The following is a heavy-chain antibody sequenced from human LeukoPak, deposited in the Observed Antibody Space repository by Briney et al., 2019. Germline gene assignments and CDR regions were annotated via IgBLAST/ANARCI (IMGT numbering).Heavy chain of an antibody. J-gene: IGHJ4*02. CDR1: GGSFSGYY. Sequence: SETLSLTCAVYGGSFSGYYWSWIRQPPGKGLEWIGYIYYSGFTDYNPSLKSRVTMSVDTSKNQFSLKLSSVTAADTAVYYCARAVISFAGLIAKGFDSWGQGTLVTISS. D-gene: IGHD3-16*02. CDR3: ARAVISFAGLIAKGFDS. V-gene: IGHV4-59*01. CDR2: IYYSGFT.